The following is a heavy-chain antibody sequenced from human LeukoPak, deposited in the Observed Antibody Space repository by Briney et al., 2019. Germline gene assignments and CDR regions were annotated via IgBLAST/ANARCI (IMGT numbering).Heavy chain of an antibody. Sequence: QSGGSLRLSCAASGFTFSSYSMNWVRQAPGKGLEWVSYISSSSSTIYYADSVKGRFTISRDNAKNTLYLQMNSLRAEDTAVYYCARDCLRDTAMAWGTDYWGQGTLVTVSS. CDR2: ISSSSSTI. J-gene: IGHJ4*02. V-gene: IGHV3-48*01. CDR1: GFTFSSYS. D-gene: IGHD5-18*01. CDR3: ARDCLRDTAMAWGTDY.